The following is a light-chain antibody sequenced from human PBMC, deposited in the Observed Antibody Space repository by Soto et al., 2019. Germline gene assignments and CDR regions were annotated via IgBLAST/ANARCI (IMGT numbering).Light chain of an antibody. Sequence: QSALTQPRSVSGSPGQSVNISCTGTSSDVGGFHFVSWYQQHPGRAPKLIIFDVNARPSGVPDRFSGSKSGNTASLTISGLQADDDADYYCCSYAGSFTFVFGGGTKVTVL. V-gene: IGLV2-11*01. J-gene: IGLJ2*01. CDR1: SSDVGGFHF. CDR3: CSYAGSFTFV. CDR2: DVN.